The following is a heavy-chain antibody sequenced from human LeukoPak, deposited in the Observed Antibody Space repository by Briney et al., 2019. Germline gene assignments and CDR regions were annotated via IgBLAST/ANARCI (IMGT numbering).Heavy chain of an antibody. J-gene: IGHJ3*02. CDR1: GYPFVNNW. V-gene: IGHV3-49*04. CDR2: IRSKAYGGTT. CDR3: TRVRDGYPRVHAFDM. Sequence: GGSLRLSCAASGYPFVNNWMTWVRQAPGKGLEWVAFIRSKAYGGTTEYAACVKGRFTISRQDSKSIAYVQMNSLKREHTAVYYCTRVRDGYPRVHAFDMWRQRRMLTVSS. D-gene: IGHD5-24*01.